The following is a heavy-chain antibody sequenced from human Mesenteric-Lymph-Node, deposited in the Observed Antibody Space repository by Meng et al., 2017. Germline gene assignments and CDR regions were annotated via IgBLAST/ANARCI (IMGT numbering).Heavy chain of an antibody. J-gene: IGHJ4*02. Sequence: ASVKVSCKASGYTFTGYYMHWVRQAPGQGLEWMGWINPNSGGTNYAQKFQGRVTMTRDTSISTAYMELSRLRSDDTAVYYCARGGYYDSMGGSPDYWGQGTLVTVSS. D-gene: IGHD3-22*01. V-gene: IGHV1-2*02. CDR3: ARGGYYDSMGGSPDY. CDR1: GYTFTGYY. CDR2: INPNSGGT.